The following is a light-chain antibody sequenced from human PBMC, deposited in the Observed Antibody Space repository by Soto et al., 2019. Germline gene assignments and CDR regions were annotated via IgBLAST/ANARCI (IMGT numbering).Light chain of an antibody. V-gene: IGLV2-23*02. J-gene: IGLJ2*01. Sequence: QSVLTQPASVSGSPGQSITISCTGTSSDIGNYYLVSWYQHHPGKAPKLIFYDVYKRPSGVSNRFSGSKSGNTASLTISGRQAEDEADYYCCSYAGSSGVLLGGGTKLTVL. CDR3: CSYAGSSGVL. CDR1: SSDIGNYYL. CDR2: DVY.